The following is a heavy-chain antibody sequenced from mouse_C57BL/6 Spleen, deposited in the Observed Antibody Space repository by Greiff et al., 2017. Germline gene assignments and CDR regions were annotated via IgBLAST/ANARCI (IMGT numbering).Heavy chain of an antibody. Sequence: DVQLVESGGGLVKPGASLKLSCAASGFTFTDYGMHWVRQAPGKGLEWVAYISSGSSNIYYADTVKGRFTIARDKANNTLFLQVTSLKSEDTAMYYCAGFGYAMDYWGQGTSVTVSS. CDR3: AGFGYAMDY. J-gene: IGHJ4*01. CDR1: GFTFTDYG. CDR2: ISSGSSNI. V-gene: IGHV5-17*01.